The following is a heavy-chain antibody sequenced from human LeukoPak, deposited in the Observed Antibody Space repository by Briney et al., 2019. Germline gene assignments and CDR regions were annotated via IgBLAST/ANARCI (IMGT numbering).Heavy chain of an antibody. V-gene: IGHV4-34*01. CDR2: INHSGST. D-gene: IGHD2-15*01. J-gene: IGHJ6*03. CDR1: GGSFSGYY. CDR3: ARGLGSVAADYYYYYMDV. Sequence: PSETLSLTCAVYGGSFSGYYWSWIRQPPGKGLEWIGEINHSGSTNYNPSLKSRVTISVDTSKNQFSLKLCSVTAADTAVYYCARGLGSVAADYYYYYMDVWGKGTTVTVSS.